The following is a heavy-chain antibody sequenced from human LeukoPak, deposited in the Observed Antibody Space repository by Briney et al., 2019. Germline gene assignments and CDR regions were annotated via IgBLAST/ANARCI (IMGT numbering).Heavy chain of an antibody. J-gene: IGHJ3*02. D-gene: IGHD2/OR15-2a*01. CDR1: GGSISSSNW. CDR2: IYHSGST. Sequence: SETLSLTCAVSGGSISSSNWWSWVRQPPGKGLEWIGEIYHSGSTYYNPSLKSRVTISVDRSKNQFSLKLSSVTAADTAVYYCARDQGAFLNAFDIWGQGTMVTVSS. V-gene: IGHV4-4*02. CDR3: ARDQGAFLNAFDI.